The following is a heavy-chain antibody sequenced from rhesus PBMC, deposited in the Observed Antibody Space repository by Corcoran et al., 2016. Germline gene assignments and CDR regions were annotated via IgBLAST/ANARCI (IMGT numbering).Heavy chain of an antibody. V-gene: IGHV4-80*01. CDR2: ISGNSGTT. D-gene: IGHD5-24*01. J-gene: IGHJ1*01. Sequence: QVQLQESGPGLVKPSETLSPTCPVSGASNSSYWWNWIPQPPGKGLEWIGDISGNSGTTNYHPSLKSRVTISKDASKNQLSLKLSSVTAADTAVYYCARERYELWGQGALVIVSS. CDR3: ARERYEL. CDR1: GASNSSYW.